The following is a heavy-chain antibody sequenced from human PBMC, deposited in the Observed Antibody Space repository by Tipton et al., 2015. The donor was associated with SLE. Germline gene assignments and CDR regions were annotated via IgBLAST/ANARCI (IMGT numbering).Heavy chain of an antibody. CDR2: IIPIFGTA. D-gene: IGHD3-10*01. Sequence: QLVQSGAEVKKPGSSVKVSCKASGGTFSSYAISWVRQAPGQGLEWMGRIIPIFGTANYAQKFQGRVTITADESTSTAYMELSSLRSEDTAVYYCARDHFEAGYGSDAFDIWGQGTMVTVSS. CDR1: GGTFSSYA. V-gene: IGHV1-69*15. J-gene: IGHJ3*02. CDR3: ARDHFEAGYGSDAFDI.